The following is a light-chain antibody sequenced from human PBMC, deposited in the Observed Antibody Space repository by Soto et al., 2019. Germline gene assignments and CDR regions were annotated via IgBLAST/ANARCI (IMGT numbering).Light chain of an antibody. CDR1: QSVSSY. V-gene: IGKV3-20*01. J-gene: IGKJ5*01. Sequence: EIVLTQSPATLSLTPGERATLSRRASQSVSSYLAWYQQKPGQAPRLLIYGASTRATGIPDRFSGSESGTDFTLTISRLEPEDFVVYYCQQYGNSPFTFGQGTRPEIK. CDR3: QQYGNSPFT. CDR2: GAS.